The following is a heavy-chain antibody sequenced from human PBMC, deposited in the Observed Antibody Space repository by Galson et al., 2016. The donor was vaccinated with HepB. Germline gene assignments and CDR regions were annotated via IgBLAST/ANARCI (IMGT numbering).Heavy chain of an antibody. CDR1: GYTFSDNF. J-gene: IGHJ4*02. CDR3: ARGCNAACFSKDFDS. V-gene: IGHV1-2*02. Sequence: SVKVSCKASGYTFSDNFIHFVRQAPGQGLEWMGWINPHSGGTNYALKFLGRVTMTTETSMTSAHLELRSLTSDDTAIYYCARGCNAACFSKDFDSWGQGTLVTVSS. CDR2: INPHSGGT. D-gene: IGHD2/OR15-2a*01.